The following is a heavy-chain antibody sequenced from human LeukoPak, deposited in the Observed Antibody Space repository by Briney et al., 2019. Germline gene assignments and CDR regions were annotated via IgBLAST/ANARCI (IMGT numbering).Heavy chain of an antibody. CDR3: AGMSGYGDYGGFDY. CDR1: GGSISSYY. Sequence: KPSETLSPTCTVSGGSISSYYWSWIRQPPGKGLEWIGYIYYSGSTYYNPSLKSRVTISVDTSKNQFSLKLSSVTAADTAVYYCAGMSGYGDYGGFDYWGQGTLVTVSS. D-gene: IGHD4-17*01. V-gene: IGHV4-59*08. CDR2: IYYSGST. J-gene: IGHJ4*02.